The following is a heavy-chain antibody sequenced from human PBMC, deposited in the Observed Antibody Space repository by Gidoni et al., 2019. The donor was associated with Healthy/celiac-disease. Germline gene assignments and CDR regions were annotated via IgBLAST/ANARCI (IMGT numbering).Heavy chain of an antibody. Sequence: EVQLVESGGGLVQPGGSLRLSWAASGFTFSSYSMNWVRQAPGKGLEWVSYISSSSSTIYYADSVKGRFTISRDNAKNSLYLQMNSLRDEDTAVYYCSGIMITFGGVHFDYWGQGTLVTVSS. CDR2: ISSSSSTI. V-gene: IGHV3-48*02. CDR1: GFTFSSYS. J-gene: IGHJ4*02. CDR3: SGIMITFGGVHFDY. D-gene: IGHD3-16*01.